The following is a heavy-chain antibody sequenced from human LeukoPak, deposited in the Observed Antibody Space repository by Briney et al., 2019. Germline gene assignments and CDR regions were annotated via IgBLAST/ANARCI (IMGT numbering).Heavy chain of an antibody. Sequence: PSETLSLTCTVSGGSISSYYWSWIRHPAGKGLEWIGRIYTSGSTNYNPSLKSRVTMSVDTSKNQFSLKLSSVTAADTAVYYCARDASYYYGSGSPRHFDYWGQGTLVTVSS. CDR1: GGSISSYY. D-gene: IGHD3-10*01. CDR3: ARDASYYYGSGSPRHFDY. CDR2: IYTSGST. V-gene: IGHV4-4*07. J-gene: IGHJ4*02.